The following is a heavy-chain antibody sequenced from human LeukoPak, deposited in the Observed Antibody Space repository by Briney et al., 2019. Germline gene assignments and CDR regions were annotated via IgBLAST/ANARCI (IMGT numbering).Heavy chain of an antibody. CDR3: ARDSAGEPAVSRGPGAFDI. CDR1: GYPFTSYA. CDR2: ISAYNGNT. Sequence: ASVKVSCKASGYPFTSYAISWVRQAPGQGLEWMGWISAYNGNTNYAQKFQGRVTITTDESTSTAYMELSSLRSEDTAVYYCARDSAGEPAVSRGPGAFDIWGQGTMVTVSS. J-gene: IGHJ3*02. D-gene: IGHD3-16*01. V-gene: IGHV1-18*01.